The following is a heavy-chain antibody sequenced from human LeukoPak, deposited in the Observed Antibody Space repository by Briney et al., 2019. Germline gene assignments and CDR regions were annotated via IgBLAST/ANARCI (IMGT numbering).Heavy chain of an antibody. V-gene: IGHV3-53*01. D-gene: IGHD2-8*01. J-gene: IGHJ6*02. CDR2: IYSGGNT. CDR3: ARDLRTKYGMDV. Sequence: GGSLRLSCAASGFTVSNNYMSWVRQAPGKGLEWVSVIYSGGNTYYADSVKGRFTISRDNSKNTLFLQMNNLRADDTAVYYCARDLRTKYGMDVWGPGTTVTVSS. CDR1: GFTVSNNY.